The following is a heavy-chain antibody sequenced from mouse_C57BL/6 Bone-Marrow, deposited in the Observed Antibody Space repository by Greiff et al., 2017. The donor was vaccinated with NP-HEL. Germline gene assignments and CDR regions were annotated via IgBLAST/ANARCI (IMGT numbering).Heavy chain of an antibody. J-gene: IGHJ2*01. D-gene: IGHD3-1*01. V-gene: IGHV5-4*01. CDR1: GFTFSSYA. Sequence: EVKLVESGGGLVKPGGSLKLSCAASGFTFSSYAMSWVRQTPEKRLEWVATISDGGSYTYYPDNVKGRFTISRDNAKNNLYLQMSHLKSEDTAMYYCAREGYVSGGYFDYWGQGTTLTVSS. CDR3: AREGYVSGGYFDY. CDR2: ISDGGSYT.